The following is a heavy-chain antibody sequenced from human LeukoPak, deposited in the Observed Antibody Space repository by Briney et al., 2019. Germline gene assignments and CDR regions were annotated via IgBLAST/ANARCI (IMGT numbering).Heavy chain of an antibody. J-gene: IGHJ4*01. V-gene: IGHV4-34*01. CDR2: INHSGST. CDR1: GGFFSGYY. CDR3: ASRKLGNDY. D-gene: IGHD7-27*01. Sequence: SETLSLICAVYGGFFSGYYWSWIRQPPGKGLEWIGEINHSGSTNYNPSLRSRVTISADTSKNQFSLKLSSVTAADTAVYYCASRKLGNDYWGQGTLVTVSS.